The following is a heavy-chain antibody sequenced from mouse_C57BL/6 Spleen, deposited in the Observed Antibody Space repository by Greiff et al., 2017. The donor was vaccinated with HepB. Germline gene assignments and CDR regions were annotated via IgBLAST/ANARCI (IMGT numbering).Heavy chain of an antibody. CDR3: ARSLGRFDY. CDR1: GFTFSSYA. Sequence: DVHLVESGGGLVKPGGSLKLSCAASGFTFSSYAMSWVRQTPEKRLEWVATISDGGSYTYYPDNVKGRFTISRDHAKNNLYLQMSHLKSEDTAMYYCARSLGRFDYWGQGTTLTVSS. CDR2: ISDGGSYT. V-gene: IGHV5-4*01. D-gene: IGHD4-1*01. J-gene: IGHJ2*01.